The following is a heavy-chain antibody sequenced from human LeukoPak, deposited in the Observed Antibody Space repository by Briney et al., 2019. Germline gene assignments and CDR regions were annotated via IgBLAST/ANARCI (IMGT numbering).Heavy chain of an antibody. CDR2: ISSSGSTI. J-gene: IGHJ4*02. V-gene: IGHV3-48*03. CDR1: GFTFSSYE. CDR3: ARTSGSYGYYFDY. D-gene: IGHD1-26*01. Sequence: PGGSLRLSCAASGFTFSSYEMNWVRQAPGKGLEGVSYISSSGSTIYYADSVKGRFTISRDNAKNSLYLQMNSLRAEDTAVYYCARTSGSYGYYFDYWGQGTLVTVSS.